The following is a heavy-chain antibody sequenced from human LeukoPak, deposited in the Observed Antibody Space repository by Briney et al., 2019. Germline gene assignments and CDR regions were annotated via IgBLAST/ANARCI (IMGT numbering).Heavy chain of an antibody. CDR1: GYTFTGYY. V-gene: IGHV1-2*02. Sequence: ASVKVSCQASGYTFTGYYMYWLRQAPGQGRLEWMGWINLNNGGTNYAQKFQGRVSMNRDTPINTAYMELNSLTSDDTAVYYCARSGYSEGAYWGQGTLLTVSS. D-gene: IGHD5-18*01. CDR3: ARSGYSEGAY. CDR2: INLNNGGT. J-gene: IGHJ4*02.